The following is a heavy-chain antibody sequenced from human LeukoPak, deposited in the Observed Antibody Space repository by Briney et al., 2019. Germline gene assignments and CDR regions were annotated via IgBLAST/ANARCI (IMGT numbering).Heavy chain of an antibody. Sequence: SETLSLTCTVSGGSLSSGSYYWSWLRQPAGTGLEWIGRIYTSGSTNYNPSLKSRVTISVDTSKNQFSLKLSSVTAADTAVYYCARDPIPGIAAAGTHYWGQGTLVTVSS. J-gene: IGHJ4*02. V-gene: IGHV4-61*02. CDR1: GGSLSSGSYY. CDR2: IYTSGST. D-gene: IGHD6-13*01. CDR3: ARDPIPGIAAAGTHY.